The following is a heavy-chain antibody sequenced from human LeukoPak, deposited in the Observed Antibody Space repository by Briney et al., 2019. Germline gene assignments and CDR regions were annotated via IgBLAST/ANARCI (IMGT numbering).Heavy chain of an antibody. CDR2: INHSGST. CDR3: ARDQGAIGYDY. Sequence: PSETLSLTCAVYGGSFSGYYWSWIRQPPGKGLEWIGEINHSGSTNYNPSLKSRVTISVDTSKNQFSLKLSSVTAADTAVYYCARDQGAIGYDYWGQGTLVTVSS. D-gene: IGHD2-15*01. J-gene: IGHJ4*02. CDR1: GGSFSGYY. V-gene: IGHV4-34*01.